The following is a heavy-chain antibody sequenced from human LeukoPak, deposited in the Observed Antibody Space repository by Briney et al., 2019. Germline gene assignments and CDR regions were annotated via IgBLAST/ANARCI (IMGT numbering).Heavy chain of an antibody. CDR1: GDSISNYY. D-gene: IGHD5-18*01. CDR2: IYYSGST. Sequence: PSETLSLTCSVSGDSISNYYWNWIRQPPGKGLEWIGYIYYSGSTYYNPSLKSRVAISVDTSRNQFSLKLTSVTAADTAVYYCARARWIHLWSHFDYWGQGALVTVSS. V-gene: IGHV4-59*01. CDR3: ARARWIHLWSHFDY. J-gene: IGHJ4*02.